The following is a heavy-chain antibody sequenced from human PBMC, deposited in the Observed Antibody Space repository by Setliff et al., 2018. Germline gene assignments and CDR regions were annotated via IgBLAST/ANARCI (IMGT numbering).Heavy chain of an antibody. V-gene: IGHV4-39*01. Sequence: SETLSLTCSVSDDSFYSDYYFWGWIRQPPGKGLEWVATISSSGATNYNSSLKSRVTLSRDVAKRQFALNLRSVTAVDTAVYYCAREGRWDYNYPIYWGQGILVTVSS. J-gene: IGHJ4*02. CDR3: AREGRWDYNYPIY. D-gene: IGHD5-12*01. CDR2: ISSSGAT. CDR1: DDSFYSDYYF.